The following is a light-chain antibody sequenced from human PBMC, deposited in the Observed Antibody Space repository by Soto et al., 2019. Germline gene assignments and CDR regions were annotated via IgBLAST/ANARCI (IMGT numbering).Light chain of an antibody. J-gene: IGLJ1*01. CDR3: QSDDSSLRV. V-gene: IGLV1-40*01. Sequence: QSVLTQPPSVSGAPGQRVTISCTGSSSNIGAGYDVHWYQQVPGTAPKLLIYGNNTRPSGVPDRFSGSKSGTSASLAIAGLQAEDDADYYCQSDDSSLRVFGTGTKLTVL. CDR1: SSNIGAGYD. CDR2: GNN.